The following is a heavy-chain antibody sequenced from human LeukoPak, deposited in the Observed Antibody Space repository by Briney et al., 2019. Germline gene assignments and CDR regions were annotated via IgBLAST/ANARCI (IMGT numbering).Heavy chain of an antibody. CDR2: IYSGGST. Sequence: GGSLRLSCAASGFTVSSNYMSWVRQAPGKGLEWVSVIYSGGSTYYADSVKGRFTISRDSSKNTLYLQMNSLRAEDTAVYYCAIDRTYDSSGYFDYWGQGTLVTVSS. V-gene: IGHV3-66*02. D-gene: IGHD3-22*01. J-gene: IGHJ4*02. CDR3: AIDRTYDSSGYFDY. CDR1: GFTVSSNY.